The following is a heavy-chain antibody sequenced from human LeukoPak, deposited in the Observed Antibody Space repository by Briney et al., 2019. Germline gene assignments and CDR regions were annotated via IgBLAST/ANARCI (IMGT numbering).Heavy chain of an antibody. CDR2: ISYDGSNK. Sequence: PGGSLRLSCAASGFTFSNYGMHWVRQAPGKGLEWVAVISYDGSNKYYADSVKGRFTISRDNSKNTLYLQMNSLRAEDTAVYYCARDPDGGNPDFDYWGQGTLVTVSS. V-gene: IGHV3-30*03. CDR1: GFTFSNYG. CDR3: ARDPDGGNPDFDY. D-gene: IGHD4-23*01. J-gene: IGHJ4*02.